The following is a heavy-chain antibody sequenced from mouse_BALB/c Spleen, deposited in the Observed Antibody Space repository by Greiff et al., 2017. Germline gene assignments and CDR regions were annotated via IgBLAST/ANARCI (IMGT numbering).Heavy chain of an antibody. D-gene: IGHD1-1*01. CDR1: GFSLTSYG. CDR2: IWSGGST. Sequence: VKLMESGPGLVQPSQSLSITCTVSGFSLTSYGVHWVRQSPGKGLEWLGVIWSGGSTDYNAAFISRLSISKDNSKSQVFFKMNSLQADDTAIYYCAREGYGSSYAFAYWGQGTLVTVSA. CDR3: AREGYGSSYAFAY. J-gene: IGHJ3*01. V-gene: IGHV2-4-1*01.